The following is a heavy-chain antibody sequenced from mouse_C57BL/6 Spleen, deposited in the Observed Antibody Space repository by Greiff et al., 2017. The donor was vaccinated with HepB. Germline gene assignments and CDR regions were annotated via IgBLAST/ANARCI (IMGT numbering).Heavy chain of an antibody. D-gene: IGHD1-1*01. V-gene: IGHV1-69*01. Sequence: VHLQQSGAELVMPGASVKLSCKASGYTFTSYWMHWVKQRPGQGLEWIGEIDPSDSYTNYNQKFKGKSTLTVDKSSSTAYMQLSSLTSEDSAVYYCARSITTVVAGNFDYWGQGTTLTVSS. J-gene: IGHJ2*01. CDR3: ARSITTVVAGNFDY. CDR1: GYTFTSYW. CDR2: IDPSDSYT.